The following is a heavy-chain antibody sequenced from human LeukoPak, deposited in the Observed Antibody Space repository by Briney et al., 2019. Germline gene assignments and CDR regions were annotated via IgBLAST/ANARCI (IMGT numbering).Heavy chain of an antibody. J-gene: IGHJ4*02. CDR3: ARDSGFGELSPFDY. Sequence: GGSLRLSCAASGFTFSSYSMNWVRQAPGKGLEWVSSISSSSSYIYYADSVKGRFTISRDNAKNSLYLQMNSLRAEDTAVYYCARDSGFGELSPFDYWGQGTLVTVSS. CDR2: ISSSSSYI. V-gene: IGHV3-21*01. CDR1: GFTFSSYS. D-gene: IGHD3-10*01.